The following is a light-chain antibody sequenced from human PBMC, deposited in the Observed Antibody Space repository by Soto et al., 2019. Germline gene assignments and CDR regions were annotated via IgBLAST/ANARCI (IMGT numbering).Light chain of an antibody. CDR3: GSYASGRAYV. Sequence: QSVLTQPASVSGSPGQSITISCTGTSSDVGGYNAVSWYQQHPGKAPKLMIYDVSNRPSGASDRFSGSKSGNTASLTISGLQAEDEADYYCGSYASGRAYVFGTGTKVTVL. CDR1: SSDVGGYNA. CDR2: DVS. J-gene: IGLJ1*01. V-gene: IGLV2-14*01.